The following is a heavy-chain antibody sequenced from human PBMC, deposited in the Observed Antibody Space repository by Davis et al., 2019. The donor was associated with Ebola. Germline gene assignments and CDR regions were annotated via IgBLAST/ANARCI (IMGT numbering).Heavy chain of an antibody. CDR3: ARTYCNASSCYPSFDN. D-gene: IGHD2-15*01. J-gene: IGHJ4*02. V-gene: IGHV1-3*01. Sequence: AASVKVSCKASGYTFTSYAMHWVRQAPGQRLEWMGWINVGDGDTKCSQKFQGRVTITRDTSASTAYMELRSLRAEDTAVYYCARTYCNASSCYPSFDNWGQGTLVTVSS. CDR1: GYTFTSYA. CDR2: INVGDGDT.